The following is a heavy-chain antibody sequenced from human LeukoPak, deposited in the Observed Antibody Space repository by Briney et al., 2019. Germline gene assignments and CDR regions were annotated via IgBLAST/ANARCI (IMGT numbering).Heavy chain of an antibody. CDR3: ARALPFRGSYYEDY. Sequence: SVKVSCKASGGTFSSYALTWVRQAPGQGLEWMGGVIPIFGTPKYAQKFQGRVTITADKSTSTSFMEVSSLRSEDTAVYYCARALPFRGSYYEDYWGQGTLVTVSS. V-gene: IGHV1-69*06. CDR1: GGTFSSYA. CDR2: VIPIFGTP. D-gene: IGHD1-26*01. J-gene: IGHJ4*02.